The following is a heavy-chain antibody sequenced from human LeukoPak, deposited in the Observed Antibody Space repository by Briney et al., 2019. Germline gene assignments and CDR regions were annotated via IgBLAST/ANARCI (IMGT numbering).Heavy chain of an antibody. CDR1: GFTFSSYS. V-gene: IGHV3-21*01. CDR3: ARDRGSGVWELRKGAFDI. Sequence: GGSLRLSCAASGFTFSSYSMNWVRQAPGKGLEWVSSISSSSSSYIYYADSVKGRFTISRDNAKNSLYLQMNSLRAEDTAVYYCARDRGSGVWELRKGAFDIWGQGTMVTVSS. CDR2: ISSSSSSYI. D-gene: IGHD1-26*01. J-gene: IGHJ3*02.